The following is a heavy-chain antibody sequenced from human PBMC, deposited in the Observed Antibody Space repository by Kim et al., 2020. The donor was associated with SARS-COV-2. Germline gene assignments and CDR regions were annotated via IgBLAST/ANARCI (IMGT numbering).Heavy chain of an antibody. D-gene: IGHD6-6*01. CDR3: TTPIAARGYYFDY. J-gene: IGHJ4*01. CDR1: GFTFSNAW. V-gene: IGHV3-15*01. CDR2: IKSKTDGGTT. Sequence: GGSLRLSFAASGFTFSNAWMIWVRQAPVKVLEWVDRIKSKTDGGTTDYAAPVKGRFTIARDDSTNTLYLQMNSLKTEETAVYYCTTPIAARGYYFDYWG.